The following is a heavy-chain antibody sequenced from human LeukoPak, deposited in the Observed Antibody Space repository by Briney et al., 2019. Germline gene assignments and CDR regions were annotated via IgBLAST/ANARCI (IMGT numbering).Heavy chain of an antibody. CDR3: ANGRSGWSFALDY. D-gene: IGHD6-19*01. V-gene: IGHV3-23*01. J-gene: IGHJ4*02. CDR1: GFTFSSYA. Sequence: GGSLRLSCAASGFTFSSYAMSWVRQAPGKGLEWVSGISGSGGGSYYADSVKGRFTISRDNSKNTLYLQMDSLRAEDTAVYYCANGRSGWSFALDYWGQGTLVTVSS. CDR2: ISGSGGGS.